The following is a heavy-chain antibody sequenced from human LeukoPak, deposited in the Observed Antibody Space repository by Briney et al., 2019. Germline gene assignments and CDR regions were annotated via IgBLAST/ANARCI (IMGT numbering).Heavy chain of an antibody. V-gene: IGHV3-30*04. Sequence: GGSLRLSCAASGFTFSSYAMHWVRQAPGKGLEWVAVISYDGSNKYYADSVKGRFTISRDNSKNTLYLQMNSLRAEDTAVYYCARWGVAAAQDYWGQGTLVTVSS. CDR1: GFTFSSYA. J-gene: IGHJ4*02. CDR3: ARWGVAAAQDY. CDR2: ISYDGSNK. D-gene: IGHD6-13*01.